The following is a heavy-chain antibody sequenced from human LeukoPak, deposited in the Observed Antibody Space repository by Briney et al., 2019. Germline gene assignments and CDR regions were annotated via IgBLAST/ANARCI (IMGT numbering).Heavy chain of an antibody. CDR1: GYTFTGYY. CDR2: INPNSGGT. J-gene: IGHJ4*02. V-gene: IGHV1-2*02. D-gene: IGHD5-12*01. CDR3: APGSDSGYYRVGTYFDY. Sequence: ASVKVSCKASGYTFTGYYMHWVRQAPGQGLEWMGWINPNSGGTNYAQKFQGRVTMTRDTSISTAYMVLSRLRSDDTAVYYCAPGSDSGYYRVGTYFDYWGQGTLVTVSS.